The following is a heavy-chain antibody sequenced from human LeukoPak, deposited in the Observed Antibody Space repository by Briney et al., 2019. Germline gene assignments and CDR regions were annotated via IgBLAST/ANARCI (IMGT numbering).Heavy chain of an antibody. Sequence: SETLSLTCTVSGGSISSSSYYWGWIRQPPGKGLEWIGSIYYSGSTYYNPSLKSRVTISVDTSKNQFSLKLSSVTAADTAVYYCARAQRAVLWFGEFPDYWGQGTLVTVSS. V-gene: IGHV4-39*07. CDR1: GGSISSSSYY. CDR2: IYYSGST. D-gene: IGHD3-10*01. CDR3: ARAQRAVLWFGEFPDY. J-gene: IGHJ4*02.